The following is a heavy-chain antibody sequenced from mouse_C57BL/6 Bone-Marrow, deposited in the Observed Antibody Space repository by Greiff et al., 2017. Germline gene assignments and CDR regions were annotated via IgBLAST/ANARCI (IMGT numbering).Heavy chain of an antibody. Sequence: QVQLQQPGAELVKPGASVKMSCKASGYTFTSYWITWVKQRPGQGLEWIGDIYPTSGRTNYNEKFKSKAILTVDTSSNTAYMQLSSLTSEDSAVFFCARSCPLGQSFDYWGQGTTLTVSA. D-gene: IGHD4-1*01. CDR1: GYTFTSYW. J-gene: IGHJ2*01. V-gene: IGHV1-55*01. CDR2: IYPTSGRT. CDR3: ARSCPLGQSFDY.